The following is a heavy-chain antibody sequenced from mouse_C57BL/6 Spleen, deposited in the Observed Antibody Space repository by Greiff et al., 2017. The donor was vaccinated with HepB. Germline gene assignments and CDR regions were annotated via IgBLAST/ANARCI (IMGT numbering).Heavy chain of an antibody. CDR1: GFTFSDYY. D-gene: IGHD4-1*01. V-gene: IGHV5-16*01. CDR2: INYDGSST. Sequence: EVKLMESEGGLVQPGSSMKLSCTASGFTFSDYYMAWVRQVPEKGLEWVANINYDGSSTYYLDSLKSRFIISRDTAKNILYLKKSRLKSEDTATYYGSRAPNWGYFDYWGQGTTLTVSS. J-gene: IGHJ2*01. CDR3: SRAPNWGYFDY.